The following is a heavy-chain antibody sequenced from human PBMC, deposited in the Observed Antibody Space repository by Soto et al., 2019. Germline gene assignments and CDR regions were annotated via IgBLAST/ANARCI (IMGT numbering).Heavy chain of an antibody. CDR2: IYYTGST. J-gene: IGHJ4*02. D-gene: IGHD3-10*01. V-gene: IGHV4-59*02. Sequence: SETLSLTCTVSGGSVSSYWWSWIRQPPGKGLEWIGYIYYTGSTTYNPSLRSRVTISLDASKNQFSLKLSSVTAADTAVYYCARGPGASGSYHNYFDYWGPGTLVTVSS. CDR3: ARGPGASGSYHNYFDY. CDR1: GGSVSSYW.